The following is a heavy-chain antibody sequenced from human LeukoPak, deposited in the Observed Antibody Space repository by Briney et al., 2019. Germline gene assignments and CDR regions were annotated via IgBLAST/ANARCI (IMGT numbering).Heavy chain of an antibody. CDR1: GGSISSYY. CDR3: ARFGYYDSSGYYFDY. D-gene: IGHD3-22*01. J-gene: IGHJ4*02. V-gene: IGHV4-4*07. CDR2: IYTSGST. Sequence: SETLSLTCTVSGGSISSYYWSWIRQPAGKELEWSGRIYTSGSTSYNPSLKSRVTMSVDTSKDQFSLKLSSVTAADTAVYYCARFGYYDSSGYYFDYWGQGTLVTVSS.